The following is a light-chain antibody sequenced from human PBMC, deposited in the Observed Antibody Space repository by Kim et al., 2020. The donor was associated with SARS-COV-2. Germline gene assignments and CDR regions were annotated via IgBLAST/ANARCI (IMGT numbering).Light chain of an antibody. J-gene: IGLJ3*02. V-gene: IGLV3-21*04. CDR3: QAWYSDSWV. Sequence: SYELSQPPSASVAPGKTATISCRGDNIGRKSVHWYQQKTGQAPALVISYDNGRPSEIPERFSGSKSGNTATLSISGVEAGDEADFYCQAWYSDSWVFGGG. CDR2: YDN. CDR1: NIGRKS.